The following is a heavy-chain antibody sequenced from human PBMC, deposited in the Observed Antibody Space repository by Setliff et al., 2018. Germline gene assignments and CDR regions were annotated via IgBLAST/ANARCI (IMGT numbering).Heavy chain of an antibody. CDR1: GFAFSTYG. J-gene: IGHJ4*02. CDR2: IRYDGSYK. Sequence: GGSLRLSCVASGFAFSTYGMHWVRQAPGKGLEWVAFIRYDGSYKYYEDSVKGRFTISRDNSENTLDLQMNSLRVEDTALYYCAKVKKQPIRGSGFDYWGQGTLVTVSS. D-gene: IGHD3-10*01. V-gene: IGHV3-30*02. CDR3: AKVKKQPIRGSGFDY.